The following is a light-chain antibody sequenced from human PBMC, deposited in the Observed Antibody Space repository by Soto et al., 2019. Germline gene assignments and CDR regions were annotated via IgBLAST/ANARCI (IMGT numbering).Light chain of an antibody. CDR1: SSDVGGYKY. CDR2: EVS. Sequence: QSVLTQPPSASGSPGQSVTISCTGTSSDVGGYKYVSWYQQHPGKAPKLMIYEVSERPSGDPDRFSGSKSGNTASLTVSGLQAEDEADDYCSSYAGSNNFVIFGGGTKLTVL. V-gene: IGLV2-8*01. CDR3: SSYAGSNNFVI. J-gene: IGLJ2*01.